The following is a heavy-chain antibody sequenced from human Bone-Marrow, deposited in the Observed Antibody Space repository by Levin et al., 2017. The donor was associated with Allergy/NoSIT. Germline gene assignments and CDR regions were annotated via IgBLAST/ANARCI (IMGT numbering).Heavy chain of an antibody. CDR3: ARVNSGYDWLWWFDS. CDR2: IFPGDSDT. J-gene: IGHJ5*01. Sequence: GESLKISCKGSGYIFTRSWIGWVRQMPGKGLQWMGIIFPGDSDTRYSPSFQGQVTISADKSISTTYLQWSSLQASDRAIYFCARVNSGYDWLWWFDSWGQGTLVTVSS. V-gene: IGHV5-51*01. CDR1: GYIFTRSW. D-gene: IGHD5-12*01.